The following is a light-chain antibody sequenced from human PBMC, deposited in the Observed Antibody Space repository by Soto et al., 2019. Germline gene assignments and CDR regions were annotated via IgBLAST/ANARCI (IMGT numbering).Light chain of an antibody. CDR1: QRTRNNF. V-gene: IGKV3-20*01. Sequence: EIVLTQSPGTLSLSPGERATLSCTASQRTRNNFVAWYRQRPGQAPRLLIYDASSRAAGTPDRFSGSGSGTDFTLTISRLEPEDFAVFYCQQYGHSPLTFGGGTKVDIK. J-gene: IGKJ4*01. CDR2: DAS. CDR3: QQYGHSPLT.